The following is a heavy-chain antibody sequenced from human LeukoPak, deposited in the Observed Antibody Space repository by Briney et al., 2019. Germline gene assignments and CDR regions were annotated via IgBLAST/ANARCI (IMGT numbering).Heavy chain of an antibody. V-gene: IGHV3-7*01. CDR2: IKQDGSEK. J-gene: IGHJ4*02. CDR3: ARVGAPPPDVYSGSYVGLDY. Sequence: GGSLRLSCAASGFTFSNYGMHWVRQAPGKGLEWVANIKQDGSEKYYVDSVKGRFTISRDNAKNSLYLQMNSLRAEDTAVYYCARVGAPPPDVYSGSYVGLDYWGQGTLVTVSS. D-gene: IGHD1-26*01. CDR1: GFTFSNYG.